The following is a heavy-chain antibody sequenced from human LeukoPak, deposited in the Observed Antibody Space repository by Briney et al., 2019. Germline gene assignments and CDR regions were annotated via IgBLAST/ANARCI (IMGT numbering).Heavy chain of an antibody. J-gene: IGHJ4*02. CDR3: VREINYSLDY. D-gene: IGHD2-21*01. CDR2: IYSDGSRT. V-gene: IGHV3-74*01. Sequence: GGSLRLSCAASGFTFSSSWMHWVRQAPGKGLVWVSRIYSDGSRTTYAGSVKGRFTISRDNSKNTLHLQMDSLRVEDTAVYYCVREINYSLDYWGQGSLVTVSS. CDR1: GFTFSSSW.